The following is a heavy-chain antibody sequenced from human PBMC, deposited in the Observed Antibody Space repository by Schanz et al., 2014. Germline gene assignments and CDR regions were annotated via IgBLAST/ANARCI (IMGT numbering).Heavy chain of an antibody. CDR2: ISGTGGDDT. Sequence: EVHLVESGGGLVQPGGSLRLSCAASGITFSSHSFNWVRQAPGKGLLWVSSISGTGGDDTYYADSVKGRFTISRHNSKNTLFLQMNSLRVEDSAIYYCAKDISDTSGKDDYWGQGTLVTVSS. D-gene: IGHD3-22*01. CDR3: AKDISDTSGKDDY. CDR1: GITFSSHS. J-gene: IGHJ4*02. V-gene: IGHV3-23*04.